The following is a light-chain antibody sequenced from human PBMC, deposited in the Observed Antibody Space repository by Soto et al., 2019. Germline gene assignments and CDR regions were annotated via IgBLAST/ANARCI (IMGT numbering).Light chain of an antibody. Sequence: EIVLTQSPGTLSLSPGERATLSCRASQSVSSSYLAWYQQKPAQAPRLLIYGASSRATGIPDRFSGSGSGTDCTLTISRLEPEDFAVYYCQQYGSSSLTFGGGTKVEIK. CDR2: GAS. CDR1: QSVSSSY. J-gene: IGKJ4*01. V-gene: IGKV3-20*01. CDR3: QQYGSSSLT.